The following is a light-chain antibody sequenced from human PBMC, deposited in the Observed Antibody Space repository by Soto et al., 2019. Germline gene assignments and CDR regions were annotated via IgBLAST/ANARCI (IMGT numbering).Light chain of an antibody. CDR2: EVS. Sequence: VLTQPASVSGSPGQSITISCTGTSSDVGGYNYVTWYQQHPVKAPKLMIYEVSNRPSGVSSRFSGSKSGNTASLTISGLQAEDEADYYCSSYTSSSTPYVFGTGTKVTVL. CDR3: SSYTSSSTPYV. V-gene: IGLV2-14*01. CDR1: SSDVGGYNY. J-gene: IGLJ1*01.